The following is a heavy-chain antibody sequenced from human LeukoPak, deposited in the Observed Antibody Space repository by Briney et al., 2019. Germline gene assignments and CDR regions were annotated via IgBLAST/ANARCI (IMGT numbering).Heavy chain of an antibody. V-gene: IGHV3-30*18. CDR3: AKRPSDYGDYVTYFDY. CDR2: ISDDGRNK. Sequence: GGSLRLSCAASGFSFISYGMHWVRQAPGKGLEWEGVISDDGRNKNYADSVKGRFTISRDNSKDTLYLQMNSLRDEDTAVYYCAKRPSDYGDYVTYFDYWGQGTLVTVSS. CDR1: GFSFISYG. D-gene: IGHD4-17*01. J-gene: IGHJ4*02.